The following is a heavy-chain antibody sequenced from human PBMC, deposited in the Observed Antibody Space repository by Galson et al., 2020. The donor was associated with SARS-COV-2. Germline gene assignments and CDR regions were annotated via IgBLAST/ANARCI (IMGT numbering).Heavy chain of an antibody. V-gene: IGHV1-69*13. CDR1: GGTFSSYA. J-gene: IGHJ6*03. CDR3: ARAGWRSSVVLAGKYYYYMDV. Sequence: SVQVSCKASGGTFSSYAISWVRQAPGQGLEWMGGIIPIFGTANYAQKFQGRVTITADESTSTAYMELSSLRSEDTAVYYCARAGWRSSVVLAGKYYYYMDVWGKGATVTFSS. CDR2: IIPIFGTA. D-gene: IGHD3-10*01.